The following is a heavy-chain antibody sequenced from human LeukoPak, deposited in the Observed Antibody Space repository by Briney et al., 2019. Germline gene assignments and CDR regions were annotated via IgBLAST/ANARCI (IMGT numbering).Heavy chain of an antibody. CDR3: ARDGLGYCSGGSCFRAGDFDY. CDR2: IYYNGKT. CDR1: GGSVNSVDYY. D-gene: IGHD2-15*01. J-gene: IGHJ4*02. V-gene: IGHV4-30-4*01. Sequence: PSETLSLTCSVSGGSVNSVDYYWSWIRQPPGEGLEWIGYIYYNGKTYYNPSLKSRVTISVNTSKNQFSLKLSSVTAADTAVYSCARDGLGYCSGGSCFRAGDFDYWGQRTLVT.